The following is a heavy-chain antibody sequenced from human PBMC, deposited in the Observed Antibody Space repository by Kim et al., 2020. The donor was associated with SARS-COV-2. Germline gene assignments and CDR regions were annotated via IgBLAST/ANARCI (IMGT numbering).Heavy chain of an antibody. J-gene: IGHJ6*02. CDR1: GFTFSSYG. V-gene: IGHV3-21*01. CDR3: ARDIEVGATGGQDYYGMDV. Sequence: GGSLRLSCAASGFTFSSYGMNWVRQAPGKGLEWVSSISSSSSYINYADSVKGRFTISRDNAKNSLYLQMNSLRAEDTAVYYCARDIEVGATGGQDYYGMDVWGQGTTVTVSS. D-gene: IGHD1-26*01. CDR2: ISSSSSYI.